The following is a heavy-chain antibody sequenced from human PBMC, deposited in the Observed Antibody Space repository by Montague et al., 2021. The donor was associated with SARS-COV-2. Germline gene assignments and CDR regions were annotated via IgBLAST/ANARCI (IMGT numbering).Heavy chain of an antibody. J-gene: IGHJ4*02. V-gene: IGHV6-1*01. CDR3: PRAERRSCGDGNCYQYFFNY. CDR1: GDSVSTNSGT. D-gene: IGHD2-15*01. Sequence: CAISGDSVSTNSGTWNWVRLSPSRGLEWLGRTYYRSEWYSDYSVSLKSRISINPDTSKNQFSLQLNSVTPEDTAVYYCPRAERRSCGDGNCYQYFFNYWGQRTLVTVST. CDR2: TYYRSEWYS.